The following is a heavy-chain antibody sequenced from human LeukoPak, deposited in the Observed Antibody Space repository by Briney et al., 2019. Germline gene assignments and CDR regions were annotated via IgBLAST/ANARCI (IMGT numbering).Heavy chain of an antibody. CDR3: ARINVEMATIADY. CDR1: GYTFTGYY. CDR2: INPNSGGT. Sequence: ASVKVSCKASGYTFTGYYMHWVRQAPGQGLEWMGRINPNSGGTNYAQKLQGRVTMTRNTSISTAYMELSSLRSEDTAVYYCARINVEMATIADYWGQGTLVTVST. V-gene: IGHV1-2*06. J-gene: IGHJ4*02. D-gene: IGHD5-24*01.